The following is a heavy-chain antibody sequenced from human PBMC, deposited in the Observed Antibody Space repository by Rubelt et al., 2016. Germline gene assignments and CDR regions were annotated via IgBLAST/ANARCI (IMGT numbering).Heavy chain of an antibody. D-gene: IGHD3-22*01. Sequence: EVQVVESGGGLVQPGGSLRLSCAASGFTFSSYTMNWVRQAPGKGLEWVSSISSSSSYIYYADSVKGRFTISRDNAKNALDLQMNSLRAEDTAVYYCARVHYYDSSGCAYWGQGTLVTVSS. CDR3: ARVHYYDSSGCAY. J-gene: IGHJ4*02. V-gene: IGHV3-21*01. CDR1: GFTFSSYT. CDR2: ISSSSSYI.